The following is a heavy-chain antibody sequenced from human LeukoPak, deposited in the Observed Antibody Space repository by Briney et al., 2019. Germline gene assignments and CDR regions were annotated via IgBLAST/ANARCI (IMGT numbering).Heavy chain of an antibody. CDR2: INPSYGTT. CDR1: GYTFTSYY. V-gene: IGHV1-46*01. CDR3: AREYNWNDYFDY. J-gene: IGHJ4*02. Sequence: ASVKVSCKASGYTFTSYYMHWVRQAPGQGLEWMGIINPSYGTTTYAQKFQGRVTMTRDTSTSTVYTELSSLRSEDTAVYYCAREYNWNDYFDYWGQGTLVTVSS. D-gene: IGHD1-20*01.